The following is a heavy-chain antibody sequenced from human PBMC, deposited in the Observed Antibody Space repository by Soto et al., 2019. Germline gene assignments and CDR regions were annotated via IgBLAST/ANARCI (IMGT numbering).Heavy chain of an antibody. J-gene: IGHJ4*02. CDR1: GLSVSSNY. Sequence: EVLLVESGGGLVQPGGSLRLSCAPSGLSVSSNYMSWVRQAPGKGLEWVSVIYSGSTTHYADSVKGRFTISRDSPRNTLYLQMNSLRVEDTAVYYCARGYWVEGYGAGTYFDYWGRGTLVTVSS. V-gene: IGHV3-66*01. CDR3: ARGYWVEGYGAGTYFDY. D-gene: IGHD5-18*01. CDR2: IYSGSTT.